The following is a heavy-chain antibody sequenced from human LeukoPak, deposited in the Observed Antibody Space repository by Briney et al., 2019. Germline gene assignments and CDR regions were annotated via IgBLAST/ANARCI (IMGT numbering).Heavy chain of an antibody. J-gene: IGHJ4*02. V-gene: IGHV1-69*13. D-gene: IGHD2-21*01. CDR1: GGTFSSYA. CDR2: IIPIFGTA. CDR3: ARDPGPYGGDCYFDY. Sequence: ASVKVSCKASGGTFSSYAISWVRQAPGQGLEWMGGIIPIFGTANYAQKFQGRVTITADESTSTAYMELSSLRSEDTAVYYCARDPGPYGGDCYFDYWGQGTLVTVSS.